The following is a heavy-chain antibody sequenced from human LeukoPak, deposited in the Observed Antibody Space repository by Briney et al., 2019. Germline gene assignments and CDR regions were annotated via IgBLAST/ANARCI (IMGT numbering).Heavy chain of an antibody. J-gene: IGHJ4*02. CDR3: AKGKSGSYSALFDY. CDR2: ISGSGGST. Sequence: PGGSLRLSCAASGFTFSSYAMSWVRQAPGKGLEWVSAISGSGGSTYYADSVKGRFTISRDNSKNTLYLQLNSLRAEDTAVYYCAKGKSGSYSALFDYWGQGTLATVSS. D-gene: IGHD1-26*01. CDR1: GFTFSSYA. V-gene: IGHV3-23*01.